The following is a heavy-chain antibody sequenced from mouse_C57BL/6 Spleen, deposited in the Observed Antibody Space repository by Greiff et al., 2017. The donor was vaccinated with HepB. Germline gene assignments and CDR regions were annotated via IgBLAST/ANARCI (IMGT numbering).Heavy chain of an antibody. J-gene: IGHJ2*01. CDR1: GFTFNTYA. V-gene: IGHV10-3*01. Sequence: EVQVVESGGGLVQPKGSLKLSCAASGFTFNTYAMHWVRQAPGKGLEWVARIRSKSSNYATYYADSVKDRFTISRDDSQSMLYLQMNNLKTEDTAMYYCVRDHYYGSSYGYFDYWGQGTTLTVSS. D-gene: IGHD1-1*01. CDR2: IRSKSSNYAT. CDR3: VRDHYYGSSYGYFDY.